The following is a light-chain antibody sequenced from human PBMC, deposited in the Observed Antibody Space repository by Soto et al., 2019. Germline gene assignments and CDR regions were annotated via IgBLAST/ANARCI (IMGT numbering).Light chain of an antibody. V-gene: IGKV3D-15*01. CDR1: QRIVNH. J-gene: IGKJ2*01. Sequence: EIVMTQSPATLSVSPGERATLSCRASQRIVNHLAWYQQKPGQAPRLLIHGASTRATGIPARFSGSGFGTEFTLSISSLQSEDVATYFCLQDYDFPYTFGQGTKLEI. CDR2: GAS. CDR3: LQDYDFPYT.